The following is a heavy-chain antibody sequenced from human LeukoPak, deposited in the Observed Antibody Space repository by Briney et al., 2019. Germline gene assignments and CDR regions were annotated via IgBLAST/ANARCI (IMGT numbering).Heavy chain of an antibody. V-gene: IGHV1-69*04. CDR3: ARGEDNGDDFDY. CDR1: GFTFSTYA. D-gene: IGHD4-17*01. CDR2: IIPILNIT. J-gene: IGHJ4*02. Sequence: GRSLRLSCAASGFTFSTYAISWVRQAPGQGLEWMGRIIPILNITNYAQNFQGRLTITADKSTSTAYMELSSLRSDDTAVYYCARGEDNGDDFDYWGQGTLVTVSS.